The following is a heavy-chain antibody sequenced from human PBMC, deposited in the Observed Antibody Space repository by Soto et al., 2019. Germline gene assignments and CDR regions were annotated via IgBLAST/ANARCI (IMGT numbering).Heavy chain of an antibody. CDR2: IYYNGNT. CDR3: ARYSGSGHARIMDV. D-gene: IGHD1-26*01. Sequence: QVQLQESGPGLVKPSETLSLTCTVSNGSVSSGSYYWNWIRQPPGRGLEWIGYIYYNGNTNYNPALRSRLTLSVDTSKNQFSLKLTSVTAADAAVYYCARYSGSGHARIMDVWGHGTTVAVSS. V-gene: IGHV4-61*01. J-gene: IGHJ6*02. CDR1: NGSVSSGSYY.